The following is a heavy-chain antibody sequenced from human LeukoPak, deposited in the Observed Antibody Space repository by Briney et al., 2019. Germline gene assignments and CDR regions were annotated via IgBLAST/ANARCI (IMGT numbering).Heavy chain of an antibody. Sequence: SETLSLTCTVSGGSISSYYWSWIRQPPGKGLEWIGYIYYSGSTNYNPSLKSRVTISVDTSKNQFSLKLSSVTAADTAVYYCARGLNWGSVSARLCYWGQRTLVTVSS. D-gene: IGHD7-27*01. CDR2: IYYSGST. CDR1: GGSISSYY. V-gene: IGHV4-59*12. J-gene: IGHJ4*02. CDR3: ARGLNWGSVSARLCY.